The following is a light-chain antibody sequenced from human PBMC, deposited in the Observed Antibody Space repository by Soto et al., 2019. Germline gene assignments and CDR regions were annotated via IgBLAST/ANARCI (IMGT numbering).Light chain of an antibody. CDR2: GAS. Sequence: EVMLTQSPGTMSLSTGEKTRISCRASQSVAANYLAWYQQKRGQAPRLLIYGASSRATGIPDRFSGSGSGTDFTLTISRLEPEDFAVYYCQQYGSSQTFGQGTKVDIK. CDR3: QQYGSSQT. CDR1: QSVAANY. J-gene: IGKJ1*01. V-gene: IGKV3-20*01.